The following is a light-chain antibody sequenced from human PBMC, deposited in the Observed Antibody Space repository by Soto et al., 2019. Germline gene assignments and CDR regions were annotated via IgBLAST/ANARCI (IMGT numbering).Light chain of an antibody. Sequence: QSVLTQPPSVSGAPGQRVTISCTGSSSNIGAGYDVHWYQQFPGTAPKLLIYANSNRPSGVPDRFSASKSGTSASLAITGLQAEDEADYYCQSYDSSLSGWVFGGGTKVTVL. V-gene: IGLV1-40*01. J-gene: IGLJ3*02. CDR2: ANS. CDR3: QSYDSSLSGWV. CDR1: SSNIGAGYD.